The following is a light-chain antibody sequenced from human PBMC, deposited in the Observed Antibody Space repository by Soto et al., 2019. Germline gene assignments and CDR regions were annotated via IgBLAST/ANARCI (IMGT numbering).Light chain of an antibody. CDR1: SGDVGGYKF. Sequence: QSALTQPPSASGSPGQSVTISCTGTSGDVGGYKFVSWYQQHPGKAPKLIIYEVNKRPSGVPDRFSGSKSGNTASLTVSGLQAEDEADYFCSSLAGSFIVVFGGGTKLTVL. CDR2: EVN. V-gene: IGLV2-8*01. J-gene: IGLJ2*01. CDR3: SSLAGSFIVV.